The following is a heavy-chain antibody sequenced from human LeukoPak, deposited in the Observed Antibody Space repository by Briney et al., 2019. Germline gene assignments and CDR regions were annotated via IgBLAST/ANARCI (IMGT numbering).Heavy chain of an antibody. D-gene: IGHD2-2*01. J-gene: IGHJ4*02. CDR3: AARDCSTTSCYGGLFDY. CDR2: LYSGGST. Sequence: PGETLTLSCAVYGLSVSSKYLNWVRQAPGKGLEWVALLYSGGSTYYADSVKGRFTISRDSSKNTVYLKMNSLRAEDTAVYYCAARDCSTTSCYGGLFDYWGQGTLVTVSS. CDR1: GLSVSSKY. V-gene: IGHV3-53*01.